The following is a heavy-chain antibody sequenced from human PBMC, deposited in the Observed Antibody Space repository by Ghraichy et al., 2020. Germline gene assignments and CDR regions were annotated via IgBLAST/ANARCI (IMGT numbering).Heavy chain of an antibody. CDR3: ARDLDYGDYRIFDY. CDR2: IYTSGST. CDR1: GGSISSYY. Sequence: SETLSLTCPVSGGSISSYYWSWIRQPAGKGLEWIGRIYTSGSTTYNPSLKRRVTMSVDTSKNQFSLKRSSVTAADTAVYYCARDLDYGDYRIFDYWGQGTLVTVSS. D-gene: IGHD4-17*01. J-gene: IGHJ4*02. V-gene: IGHV4-4*07.